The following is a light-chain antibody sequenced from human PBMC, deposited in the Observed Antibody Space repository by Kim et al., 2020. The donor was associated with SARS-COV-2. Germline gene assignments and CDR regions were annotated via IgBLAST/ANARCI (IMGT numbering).Light chain of an antibody. V-gene: IGLV1-44*01. Sequence: GETVTISCSGASSNIGSNTVNWYQQLPGTAPKLLIFSNNPRPSAVPARFSGSTSGTSASLAISGLQYEDEADYYCAAWDDSLNGVVFGGGTKLTVL. CDR1: SSNIGSNT. J-gene: IGLJ2*01. CDR2: SNN. CDR3: AAWDDSLNGVV.